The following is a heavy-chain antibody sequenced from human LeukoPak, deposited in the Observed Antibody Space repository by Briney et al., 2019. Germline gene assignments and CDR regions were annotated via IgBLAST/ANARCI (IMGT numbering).Heavy chain of an antibody. V-gene: IGHV5-51*01. CDR3: ARFGAMVRGVISEFDY. CDR1: GYSFTSYW. J-gene: IGHJ4*02. CDR2: IYPGDSDT. D-gene: IGHD3-10*01. Sequence: GESLKISCKGSGYSFTSYWIGWVRQMPRKVLEWMGIIYPGDSDTRYSPSFQGQVTISADKSISTDYLQWSRLTASDTAMYHCARFGAMVRGVISEFDYWGQGTLVTVSS.